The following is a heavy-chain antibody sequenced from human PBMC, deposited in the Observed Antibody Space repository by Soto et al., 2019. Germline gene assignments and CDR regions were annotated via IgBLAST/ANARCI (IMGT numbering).Heavy chain of an antibody. V-gene: IGHV5-51*01. CDR3: ARLHSSGWSPVAFDI. J-gene: IGHJ3*02. CDR1: GYSFTSYW. D-gene: IGHD6-19*01. CDR2: IYPGDSDT. Sequence: PGESLKISCKGSGYSFTSYWIGWVRQMPGKGLEWMGIIYPGDSDTRYSPSFQGQVTISADKSISTAYLQWSSLKASDTAMYYCARLHSSGWSPVAFDIWGQGTMVTVSS.